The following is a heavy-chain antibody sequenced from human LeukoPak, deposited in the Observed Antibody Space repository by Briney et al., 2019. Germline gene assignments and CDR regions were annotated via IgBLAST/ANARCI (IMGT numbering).Heavy chain of an antibody. D-gene: IGHD1-1*01. J-gene: IGHJ4*02. CDR3: ARDLSHWNDVYFDY. CDR2: IWYDGSNK. V-gene: IGHV3-33*01. Sequence: GGSLRLACAASGFTFSSYGMHWVRQAPGKGLEWVAVIWYDGSNKYYADSVKGRFTISRDNSKNTLYLQMNSLRAEDTAVYYCARDLSHWNDVYFDYWGQGTLVTVSS. CDR1: GFTFSSYG.